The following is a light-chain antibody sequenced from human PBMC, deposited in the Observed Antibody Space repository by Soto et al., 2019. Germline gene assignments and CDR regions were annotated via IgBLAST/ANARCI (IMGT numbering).Light chain of an antibody. CDR3: CSYASTSSVV. J-gene: IGLJ2*01. CDR2: EVS. CDR1: SSDVGSFDL. Sequence: QSALTQPASVSGSPGQSITISCTGSSSDVGSFDLVSWHQQHPGKAPKLLIYEVSQRPSGISNRFSGSKSGNTASLTISGLQAEDEADCYCCSYASTSSVVFGGGTKVTVL. V-gene: IGLV2-23*02.